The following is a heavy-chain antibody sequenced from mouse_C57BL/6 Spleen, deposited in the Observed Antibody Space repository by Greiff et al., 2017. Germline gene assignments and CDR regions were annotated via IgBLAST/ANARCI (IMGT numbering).Heavy chain of an antibody. J-gene: IGHJ4*01. CDR2: IYPGDGDT. D-gene: IGHD2-1*01. Sequence: QVQLQQSGAELVKPGASVKISCKASGYAFSSYWMNWVKQRPGKGLEWIGQIYPGDGDTNYNGKFKGKATLTADKSSSTAYMQLSSLTSEDSAVYFCARFAYGTPWYAMDYGGQGTSVTVSS. CDR3: ARFAYGTPWYAMDY. V-gene: IGHV1-80*01. CDR1: GYAFSSYW.